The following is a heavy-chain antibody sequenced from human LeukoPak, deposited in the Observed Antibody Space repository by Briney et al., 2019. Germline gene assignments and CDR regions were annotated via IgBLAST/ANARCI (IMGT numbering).Heavy chain of an antibody. CDR2: IKQDGSEK. J-gene: IGHJ4*02. Sequence: GGSLRLSCAASGFTFSTYWMSWVRQAPGKGLEWVANIKQDGSEKYYVDSVKGRFTISRDNAKNSLYLQVNSLRAEDTAVYYCAFGGRYFFDYWGQGTLVTVSS. CDR1: GFTFSTYW. V-gene: IGHV3-7*03. CDR3: AFGGRYFFDY. D-gene: IGHD3-10*01.